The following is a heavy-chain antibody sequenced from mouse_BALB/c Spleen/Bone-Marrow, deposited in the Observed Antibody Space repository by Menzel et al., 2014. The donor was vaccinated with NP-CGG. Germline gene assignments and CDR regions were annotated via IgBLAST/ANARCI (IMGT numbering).Heavy chain of an antibody. J-gene: IGHJ3*01. D-gene: IGHD2-3*01. CDR2: INPDSSTI. Sequence: EVQVEESGGGLVQPGGSLKLSCAASGFDFGGFWMGWVRQAPGKGLEWIGEINPDSSTINYTPSLKDRFIISRDNAKNTLYLQMSKVRSEDTALSYCERHGYYRDFAYWGQGRLVTISA. V-gene: IGHV4-1*02. CDR1: GFDFGGFW. CDR3: ERHGYYRDFAY.